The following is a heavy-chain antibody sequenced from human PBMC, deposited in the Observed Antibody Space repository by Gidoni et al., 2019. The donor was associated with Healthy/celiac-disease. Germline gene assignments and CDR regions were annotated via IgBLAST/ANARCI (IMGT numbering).Heavy chain of an antibody. V-gene: IGHV4-34*01. Sequence: QVQLQQWGAGLLKPSETLSLTCAVYGGSFSGDYWSWIRQPPGKGLELIGEINHSGSTNYNPSLKSRVTISVDTSKNQFSLTLSSVTAADTAVYYCASGYGDYSPVGYWGQGTLVTVSS. CDR2: INHSGST. J-gene: IGHJ4*02. CDR1: GGSFSGDY. D-gene: IGHD4-17*01. CDR3: ASGYGDYSPVGY.